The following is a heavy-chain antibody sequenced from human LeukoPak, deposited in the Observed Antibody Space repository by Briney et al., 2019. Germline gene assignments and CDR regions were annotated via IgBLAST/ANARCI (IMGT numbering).Heavy chain of an antibody. J-gene: IGHJ3*02. CDR1: GFTFDDYA. CDR2: ISWNSGSI. Sequence: GGSLRLSCAASGFTFDDYAMHWVRQAPGKGLEWVSGISWNSGSIGYADSVKGRFTISRDNAKNSLYLQMNSLRAEDTAVYYCAGDIRGYSYGHDAFDIWGQGTMVTVSS. CDR3: AGDIRGYSYGHDAFDI. D-gene: IGHD5-18*01. V-gene: IGHV3-9*01.